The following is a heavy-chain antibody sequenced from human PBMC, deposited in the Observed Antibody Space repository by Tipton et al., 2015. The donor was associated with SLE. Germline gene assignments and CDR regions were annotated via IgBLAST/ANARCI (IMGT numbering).Heavy chain of an antibody. CDR3: ARGGSSTWYESYYYYYMDV. CDR1: GGSISSYY. V-gene: IGHV4-59*01. CDR2: IYYSGST. Sequence: GLVKPSETLSLTCTVSGGSISSYYWSWIRQPPGKGLEWIGYIYYSGSTNYNPSLKSRVTISVDTSKNQFSLKLSSVTAADTAVYYCARGGSSTWYESYYYYYMDVWGKGTTVTVSS. D-gene: IGHD6-13*01. J-gene: IGHJ6*03.